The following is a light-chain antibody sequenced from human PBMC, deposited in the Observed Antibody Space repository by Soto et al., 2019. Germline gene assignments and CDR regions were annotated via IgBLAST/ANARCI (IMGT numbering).Light chain of an antibody. V-gene: IGKV3-15*01. J-gene: IGKJ5*01. CDR3: QQYNDWPPIT. CDR2: GAS. Sequence: EVVLTQSPATLSVSPGERATLSCRASQTVSRSLAWYQQKPGQAPRLLIYGASTRATGIPGRFSGSGSGTDFTLTISSLQSEDIALYYCQQYNDWPPITFGQGTRLEIK. CDR1: QTVSRS.